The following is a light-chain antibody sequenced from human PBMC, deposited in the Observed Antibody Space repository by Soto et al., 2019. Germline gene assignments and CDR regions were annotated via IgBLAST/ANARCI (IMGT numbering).Light chain of an antibody. CDR2: DAS. J-gene: IGKJ1*01. CDR1: QSVSSSY. CDR3: QQRGNRPPWT. V-gene: IGKV3D-20*02. Sequence: EIVLTQSPGTLSLSPGERATLSCRAIQSVSSSYLAWYQQKPGQAPRLLIYDASNRATGIPARFSGSGFGTDFTLTISSLEPEDFAVYYCQQRGNRPPWTFGQGTKVDIK.